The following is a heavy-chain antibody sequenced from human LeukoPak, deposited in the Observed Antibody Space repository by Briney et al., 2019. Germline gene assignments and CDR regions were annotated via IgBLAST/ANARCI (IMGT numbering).Heavy chain of an antibody. CDR1: GGSISSSGYY. CDR2: IYYSGST. J-gene: IGHJ3*01. V-gene: IGHV4-39*01. CDR3: ARHSDYVGDSSLDTDAFDV. Sequence: PSETLSLTCTVSGGSISSSGYYWGWIRQPPGKGLEWIASIYYSGSTYYNPSLKSRVTISVDTSKNQLSLKLSSLTAADTAMYYCARHSDYVGDSSLDTDAFDVWGRGTMVTVSS. D-gene: IGHD4-23*01.